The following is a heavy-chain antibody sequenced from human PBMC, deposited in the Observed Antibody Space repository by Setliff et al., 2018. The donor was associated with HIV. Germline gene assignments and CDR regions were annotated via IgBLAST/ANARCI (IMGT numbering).Heavy chain of an antibody. CDR1: GGSISTYY. V-gene: IGHV4-59*01. D-gene: IGHD5-18*01. CDR3: ARGGYSPFDGLDY. CDR2: IYYSGST. Sequence: PSETLSLTCTVSGGSISTYYWSWIRQPPGKGLEWIGYIYYSGSTDYKPSLKSRVTISVDTSKNQFSLKLSSVTAADTAVYYCARGGYSPFDGLDYWGQGTLVTVSS. J-gene: IGHJ4*02.